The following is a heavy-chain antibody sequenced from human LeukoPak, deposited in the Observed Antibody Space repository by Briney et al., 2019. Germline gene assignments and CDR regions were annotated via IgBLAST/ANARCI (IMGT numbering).Heavy chain of an antibody. CDR3: ARVRLVVAASRYFDY. CDR2: IKQDGSEK. J-gene: IGHJ4*02. D-gene: IGHD2-15*01. CDR1: GFTFSSYW. Sequence: PGGSLRLSCAASGFTFSSYWMSWVRQAQGKGLEWVANIKQDGSEKYYVDSVKGRFTISRDNAKNSLYLQMNSLRAEDTAVYYCARVRLVVAASRYFDYWGQGTLVTVSS. V-gene: IGHV3-7*04.